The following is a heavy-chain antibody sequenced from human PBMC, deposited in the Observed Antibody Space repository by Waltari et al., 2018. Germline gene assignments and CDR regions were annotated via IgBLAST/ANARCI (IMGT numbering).Heavy chain of an antibody. Sequence: QVQLQQSGPGLVKPSQTLSLTCAISGDSVSSNSAAWNWIRQSPSRGLEWLGRTYYRSKWYNDYAVSVKSRITINPDTSKNQFSLQLNSVTPEDTAVYYRARVAMYYDFWSGSDYYYMDVWGKGTTVTISS. CDR3: ARVAMYYDFWSGSDYYYMDV. CDR1: GDSVSSNSAA. J-gene: IGHJ6*03. D-gene: IGHD3-3*01. CDR2: TYYRSKWYN. V-gene: IGHV6-1*01.